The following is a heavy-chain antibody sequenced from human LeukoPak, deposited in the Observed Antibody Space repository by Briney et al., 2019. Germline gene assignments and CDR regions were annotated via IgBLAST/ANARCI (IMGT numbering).Heavy chain of an antibody. CDR3: ARYGLGQDDY. CDR2: ISSSSSYI. CDR1: GFTFSSYS. Sequence: GGSLRLSCAASGFTFSSYSMNWVRQAPEKGLEWVSSISSSSSYIYYADSVKGRFTISRDNAKNSLYLQMNSLRAEDTAVYYCARYGLGQDDYWGQGTLVTVSS. J-gene: IGHJ4*02. V-gene: IGHV3-21*01. D-gene: IGHD3-10*01.